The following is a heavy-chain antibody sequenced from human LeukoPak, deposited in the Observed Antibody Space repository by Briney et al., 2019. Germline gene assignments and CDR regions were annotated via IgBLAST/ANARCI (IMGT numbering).Heavy chain of an antibody. D-gene: IGHD2-2*01. CDR1: GFTFRNYG. Sequence: GGSLRLSCAASGFTFRNYGMHWVRQVPGKGLEWLGVVTYDGSKAFYADSVKGRLTISRDNSKNTLYLQMNTLRVEDRAVYFCAKDQRTMTRRMDVWGQGTAVIVSS. V-gene: IGHV3-30*18. CDR2: VTYDGSKA. CDR3: AKDQRTMTRRMDV. J-gene: IGHJ6*02.